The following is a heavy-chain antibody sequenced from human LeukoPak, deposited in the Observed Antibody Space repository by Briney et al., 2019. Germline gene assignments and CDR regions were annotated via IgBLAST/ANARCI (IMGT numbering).Heavy chain of an antibody. CDR2: INPNSGGT. CDR1: GYTFTGYY. J-gene: IGHJ5*02. CDR3: ARDLGGYCSSTSCYNWFDP. V-gene: IGHV1-2*02. Sequence: ASVKVSCKASGYTFTGYYMHWVRQAPGQGLEWMGWINPNSGGTNYAQKFQGRVTTTRDTSISTAYMELSRLRSDDTAVYYCARDLGGYCSSTSCYNWFDPWGQGTLVTVSS. D-gene: IGHD2-2*01.